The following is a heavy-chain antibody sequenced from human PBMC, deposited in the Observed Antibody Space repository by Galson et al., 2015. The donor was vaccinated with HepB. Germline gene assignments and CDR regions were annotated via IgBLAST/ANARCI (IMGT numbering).Heavy chain of an antibody. CDR2: IIPIFGTA. CDR3: ARDEYFSDTPSFDY. V-gene: IGHV1-69*06. Sequence: SVKVSCKASGGTFSSYAISWVRQAPGQGLEWMGGIIPIFGTANYAQKFQGRVTITADKSTSTAYMELSSLRSEDTAVYYCARDEYFSDTPSFDYWGQGTLVTVSS. D-gene: IGHD3-22*01. CDR1: GGTFSSYA. J-gene: IGHJ4*02.